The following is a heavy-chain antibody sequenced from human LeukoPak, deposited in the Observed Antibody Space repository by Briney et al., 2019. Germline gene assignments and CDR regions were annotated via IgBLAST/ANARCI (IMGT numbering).Heavy chain of an antibody. CDR3: AREFLGMKAEKYFDY. V-gene: IGHV4-31*03. Sequence: NASETLSPTCTVSGGSISSGGYYWSWIRQHPGKGLEWIGYIYYSGSTYYNPSLKSRVTISVDTSKNQFSLKLSSVTAADTAVYYCAREFLGMKAEKYFDYWGQGTLVTVSS. CDR1: GGSISSGGYY. CDR2: IYYSGST. D-gene: IGHD7-27*01. J-gene: IGHJ4*02.